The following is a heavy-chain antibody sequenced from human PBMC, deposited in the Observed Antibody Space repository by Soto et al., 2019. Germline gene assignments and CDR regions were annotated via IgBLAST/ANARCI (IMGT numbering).Heavy chain of an antibody. J-gene: IGHJ3*02. CDR1: GFTFSSYA. CDR2: ISGSGGST. V-gene: IGHV3-23*01. Sequence: PGVSLRLSCAASGFTFSSYAMSWVRQAPGKGLEWVSAISGSGGSTYYADSVKGRFTISRDNSKNTLYLQMNSLRAEDTAVYYCAKGGVLRFLEWRDAFDIWGQGTMVTVSS. CDR3: AKGGVLRFLEWRDAFDI. D-gene: IGHD3-3*01.